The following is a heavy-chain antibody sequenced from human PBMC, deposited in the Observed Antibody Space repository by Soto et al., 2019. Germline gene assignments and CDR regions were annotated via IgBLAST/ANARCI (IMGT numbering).Heavy chain of an antibody. V-gene: IGHV4-59*01. D-gene: IGHD6-13*01. J-gene: IGHJ5*02. Sequence: SETLSHPCTVSVGSIGSSYWSWIRQPPVKVLEWIGYIYYSGSTNYNPSLKSRVTISVDTSKNQFSLKLSSVTAADTAVYYCARHTSPRPSGWYRYWFDPWGQGTLVTVSS. CDR2: IYYSGST. CDR1: VGSIGSSY. CDR3: ARHTSPRPSGWYRYWFDP.